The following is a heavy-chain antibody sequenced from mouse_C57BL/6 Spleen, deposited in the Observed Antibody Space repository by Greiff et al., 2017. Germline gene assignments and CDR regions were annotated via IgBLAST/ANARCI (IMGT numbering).Heavy chain of an antibody. CDR1: GYAFSSSW. Sequence: QVQLQQSGPELVKPGASVKISCKASGYAFSSSWMNWVKQRPGKGLEWIGRIYPGDGDTNYNGKFKGKATLTADKSSSTAYMQLSSLTSEDSAVYFCARIREAYGRFAYWGQGTLVTVSA. V-gene: IGHV1-82*01. D-gene: IGHD6-5*01. J-gene: IGHJ3*01. CDR3: ARIREAYGRFAY. CDR2: IYPGDGDT.